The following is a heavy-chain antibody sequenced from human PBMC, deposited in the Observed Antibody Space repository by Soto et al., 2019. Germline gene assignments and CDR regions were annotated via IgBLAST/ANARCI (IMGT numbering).Heavy chain of an antibody. D-gene: IGHD4-17*01. CDR1: GFTFSNAW. CDR3: TTSTVTTQYYYYGMDV. CDR2: IKSKTDGGTT. V-gene: IGHV3-15*01. J-gene: IGHJ6*02. Sequence: EVQLVESGGGLVKPGGSLRLSCAASGFTFSNAWMSWVRQAPGKGLEWVGRIKSKTDGGTTDYAAPVKGRFTISRDDSKNTLYLQMNSLKTEDTAVYYCTTSTVTTQYYYYGMDVWGQGTTVTVSS.